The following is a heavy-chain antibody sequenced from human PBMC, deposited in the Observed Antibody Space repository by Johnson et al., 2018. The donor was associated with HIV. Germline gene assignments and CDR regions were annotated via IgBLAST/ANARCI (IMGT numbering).Heavy chain of an antibody. CDR3: ARDKTTGWYDDAFDV. CDR1: GFTFSNAW. D-gene: IGHD6-19*01. V-gene: IGHV3-15*01. CDR2: IKSKTDGGTT. Sequence: VQLVESGGGLVKPGGSLRLSCAASGFTFSNAWMSWVRQAPGKGLEWVGRIKSKTDGGTTDYAAPVKGRFTVSRDDSKNTLYRQMNSLRAEDTAVYYCARDKTTGWYDDAFDVWGEGTMVTVSS. J-gene: IGHJ3*01.